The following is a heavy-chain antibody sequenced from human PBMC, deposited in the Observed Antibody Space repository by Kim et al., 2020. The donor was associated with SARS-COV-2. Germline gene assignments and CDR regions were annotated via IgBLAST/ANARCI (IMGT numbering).Heavy chain of an antibody. CDR2: IHHSGST. Sequence: SETLSLTCTVSGYSISSGYYWGWFQQPPGKGLEWIGSIHHSGSTYYNPSLKSRITISVDTSKNQFSLKLSAVTAEATALYYWAGGFRSGYPIDYWGQGTLGSVSS. J-gene: IGHJ4*02. V-gene: IGHV4-38-2*02. CDR3: AGGFRSGYPIDY. D-gene: IGHD3-22*01. CDR1: GYSISSGYY.